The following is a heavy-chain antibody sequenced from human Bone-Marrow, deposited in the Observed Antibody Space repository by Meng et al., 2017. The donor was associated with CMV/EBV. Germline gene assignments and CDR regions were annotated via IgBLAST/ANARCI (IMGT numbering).Heavy chain of an antibody. CDR3: ARNGRVATTNPFDS. D-gene: IGHD5-12*01. V-gene: IGHV3-7*01. CDR1: GFTFSRYW. Sequence: GEAPKISCGAAGFTFSRYWMSWVRQAPGKGLEWVANIKQDGGETYYAASVKGRFTISRHNAKKSLYLQMNSLRAEDTAVYFCARNGRVATTNPFDSWGQGSLVTVSS. CDR2: IKQDGGET. J-gene: IGHJ4*02.